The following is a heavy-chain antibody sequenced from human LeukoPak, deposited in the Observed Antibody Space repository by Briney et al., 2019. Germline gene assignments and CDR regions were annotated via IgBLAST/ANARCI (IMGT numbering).Heavy chain of an antibody. Sequence: PPGGSLRLSCAASGFTFSLYDMHWVRQATGKSLEWVSGIGTAGDTYYADSVRGRFTISRENAKNSLSLQMDSLRAGGKAGLYFQRNLREGTTPDASDIWGQGTLVTVSS. CDR3: QRNLREGTTPDASDI. J-gene: IGHJ3*02. V-gene: IGHV3-13*01. D-gene: IGHD1-7*01. CDR2: IGTAGDT. CDR1: GFTFSLYD.